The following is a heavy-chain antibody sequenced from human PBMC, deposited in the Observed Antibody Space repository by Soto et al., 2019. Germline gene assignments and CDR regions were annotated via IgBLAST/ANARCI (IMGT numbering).Heavy chain of an antibody. V-gene: IGHV3-21*01. CDR3: ARGSVAAGHYYGMDV. J-gene: IGHJ6*02. Sequence: GSLRLSCSASGFTFSDENMSWVRQVPGKGLEWVSGISGGGSYIYYADSVKGRFTISRDNAKNSLYLQMNSLRAEDTAVYYCARGSVAAGHYYGMDVWGQGTTVTVSS. D-gene: IGHD6-13*01. CDR2: ISGGGSYI. CDR1: GFTFSDEN.